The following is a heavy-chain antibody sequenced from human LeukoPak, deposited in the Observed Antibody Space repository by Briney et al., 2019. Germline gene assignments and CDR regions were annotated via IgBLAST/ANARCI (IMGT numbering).Heavy chain of an antibody. V-gene: IGHV1-18*04. CDR1: GYTFTSYG. CDR2: ISAYNGNT. J-gene: IGHJ4*02. D-gene: IGHD1-14*01. CDR3: ARDRPGITHFDY. Sequence: ASVKVSCKASGYTFTSYGISWVRQAPGRGLEWMGWISAYNGNTNYVQKLQGRVTMTTDTSTSTAYMELRSLRSDDTAVYYCARDRPGITHFDYWGQGTLVTVSS.